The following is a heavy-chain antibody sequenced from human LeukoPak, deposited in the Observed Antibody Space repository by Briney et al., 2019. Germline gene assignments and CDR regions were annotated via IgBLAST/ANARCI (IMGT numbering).Heavy chain of an antibody. CDR3: ARHVPAYCSSTSCYYNTHAFDI. CDR1: GGSISSYY. CDR2: IYYSGST. Sequence: SETLSLTCTVSGGSISSYYWSWIRQPPGKGLEWIGYIYYSGSTNYNPSLKSRVTISVDTSKNQYSLKLSSVTAADTAVYYCARHVPAYCSSTSCYYNTHAFDIWGQGTMVTVSS. V-gene: IGHV4-59*08. D-gene: IGHD2-2*01. J-gene: IGHJ3*02.